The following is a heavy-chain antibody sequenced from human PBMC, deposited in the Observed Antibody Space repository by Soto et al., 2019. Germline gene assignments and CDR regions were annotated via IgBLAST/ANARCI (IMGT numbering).Heavy chain of an antibody. V-gene: IGHV1-3*01. Sequence: ASVKVSCKASGYTFTSYAMHWVRQAPGQRLEWMGWINAGNGNTKYSQKFQGRVTITRDTSASTAYMELSSLRSEDTAVYYCARDRGRLWFGELSAFDIWGQGTMVTVSS. CDR2: INAGNGNT. CDR1: GYTFTSYA. CDR3: ARDRGRLWFGELSAFDI. D-gene: IGHD3-10*01. J-gene: IGHJ3*02.